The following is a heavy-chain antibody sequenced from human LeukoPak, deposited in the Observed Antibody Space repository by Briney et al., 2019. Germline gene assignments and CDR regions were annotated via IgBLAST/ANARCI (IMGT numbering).Heavy chain of an antibody. CDR2: IRYDGSNK. CDR1: GFTFSSYG. D-gene: IGHD1-26*01. V-gene: IGHV3-30*02. CDR3: ASLYSGSSWSYYYYYMDV. Sequence: GGSLRLSCAASGFTFSSYGMHWVRQAPGKGLEWVAFIRYDGSNKYYADSVKGRFTISRDNSKNTLYLQMNSLRAEDTAVYYCASLYSGSSWSYYYYYMDVWGKGTTVTISS. J-gene: IGHJ6*03.